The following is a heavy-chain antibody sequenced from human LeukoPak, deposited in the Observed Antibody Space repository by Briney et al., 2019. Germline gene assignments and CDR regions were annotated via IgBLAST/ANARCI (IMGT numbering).Heavy chain of an antibody. CDR2: ISGSGGST. V-gene: IGHV3-23*01. CDR1: GFTFSSYA. CDR3: AKAGVTRIEYYYYYMDV. Sequence: GGSLRLSCAASGFTFSSYAMSWVRQAPGKGLEWVSAISGSGGSTYYADSVKGRFTISRDNSKNTLYLQMNSLRAEDTAVYYCAKAGVTRIEYYYYYMDVWGKGTTVTASS. J-gene: IGHJ6*03. D-gene: IGHD4-17*01.